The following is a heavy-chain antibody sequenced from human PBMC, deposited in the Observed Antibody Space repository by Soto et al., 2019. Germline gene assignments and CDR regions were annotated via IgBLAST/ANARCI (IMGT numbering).Heavy chain of an antibody. D-gene: IGHD4-17*01. V-gene: IGHV4-30-2*01. CDR2: IYHSGST. CDR1: GGSISSGGYS. CDR3: ARGMTTVTTLDY. Sequence: QLQLQESGSGLVKPSQTLSLTCAVSGGSISSGGYSWSWIRQPPGKGLEWIGYIYHSGSTYYNPSLKSRVTISLDRSKKQFSLKLSSVTAAEAAVYYCARGMTTVTTLDYWGQGTLVTVSS. J-gene: IGHJ4*02.